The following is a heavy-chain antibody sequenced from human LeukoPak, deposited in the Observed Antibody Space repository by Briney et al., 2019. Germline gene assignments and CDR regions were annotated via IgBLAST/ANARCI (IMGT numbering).Heavy chain of an antibody. D-gene: IGHD3-10*01. Sequence: ASVKVSCKASGYTFTSYGISWVRQAPGQGLEWMGWMSAYNGNTNYAQKLQGRVTMTTDTSTSTAYMELRSLRSDDTAVYYCARGRSGSYHLSYYYYGMDVWGQGTTVTVSS. V-gene: IGHV1-18*01. CDR3: ARGRSGSYHLSYYYYGMDV. CDR1: GYTFTSYG. CDR2: MSAYNGNT. J-gene: IGHJ6*02.